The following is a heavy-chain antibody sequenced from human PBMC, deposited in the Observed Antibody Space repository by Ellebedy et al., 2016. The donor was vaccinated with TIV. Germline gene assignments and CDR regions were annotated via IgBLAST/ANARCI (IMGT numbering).Heavy chain of an antibody. J-gene: IGHJ6*02. V-gene: IGHV3-21*04. Sequence: PGGSLRLSCAASGFTFSSYSMNWVRQAPGKGLEWVSSISSSSIYIYYADSVKGRFTISRDNAKNSLYLQMNSLRAEDTALYYCTKAINSGNYYGMDVWGQGTTVTVSS. CDR1: GFTFSSYS. D-gene: IGHD3-10*01. CDR2: ISSSSIYI. CDR3: TKAINSGNYYGMDV.